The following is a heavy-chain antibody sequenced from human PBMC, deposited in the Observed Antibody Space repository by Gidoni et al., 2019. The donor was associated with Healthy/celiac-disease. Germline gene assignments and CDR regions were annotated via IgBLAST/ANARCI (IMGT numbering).Heavy chain of an antibody. Sequence: EAQLVESGGGLVQPGRSLRLSCAASGFTFDDYAMHWVRQAPGKGLEWVSGISWSGGGIAYADSVKGRFTISRDNTKNSLYLQMNSLRAEDTAFYYCAKDGGLGTNHYYYYMDVWGKGTTVTVSS. D-gene: IGHD1-7*01. CDR3: AKDGGLGTNHYYYYMDV. CDR2: ISWSGGGI. J-gene: IGHJ6*03. V-gene: IGHV3-9*01. CDR1: GFTFDDYA.